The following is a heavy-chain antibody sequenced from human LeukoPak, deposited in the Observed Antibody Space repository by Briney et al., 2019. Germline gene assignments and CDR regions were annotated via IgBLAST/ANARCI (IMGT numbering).Heavy chain of an antibody. CDR2: IKSKSDGGTT. D-gene: IGHD3-10*01. CDR1: GFTFSDAW. Sequence: GGSLRLSCAASGFTFSDAWMSWVRQAPGKGLEWVGRIKSKSDGGTTDYAAPVKDSVTISRDDSKNTLYLQMNGLTIEDTAVYYCARPGSYWGQGTLVTVSS. CDR3: ARPGSY. J-gene: IGHJ4*02. V-gene: IGHV3-15*01.